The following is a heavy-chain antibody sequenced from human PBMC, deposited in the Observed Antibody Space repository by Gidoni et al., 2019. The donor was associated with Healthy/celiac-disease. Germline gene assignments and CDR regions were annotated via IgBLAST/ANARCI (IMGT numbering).Heavy chain of an antibody. CDR2: IYYSGST. CDR3: ARDHIVVVPAAPLGYYYYMDV. CDR1: GGSISSGGYY. J-gene: IGHJ6*03. V-gene: IGHV4-31*03. D-gene: IGHD2-2*01. Sequence: QVQLQESGPGLVKPSQTLSHTCTVSGGSISSGGYYWSWIRQHPGKGLEWIGYIYYSGSTYYNPSLKSRVTISVDTSKNQFSLKLSSVTAADTAVYYCARDHIVVVPAAPLGYYYYMDVWGKGTTVTVSS.